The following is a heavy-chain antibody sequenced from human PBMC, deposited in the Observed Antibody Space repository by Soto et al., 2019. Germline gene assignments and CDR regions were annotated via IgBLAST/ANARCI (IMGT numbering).Heavy chain of an antibody. CDR3: AKDGYCRSNSCLHGLSDI. CDR2: ISDSGGAT. CDR1: GFAFNTYA. Sequence: EVQLLESGGGLVQPGGSLRLSCAASGFAFNTYAMSWVRQAPGKALEWVSGISDSGGATYYADSVKGRFTISRDNSKNTLYMQMNSLRAEDTAVYYCAKDGYCRSNSCLHGLSDIWGQGTMVTVSS. V-gene: IGHV3-23*01. J-gene: IGHJ3*02. D-gene: IGHD2-2*01.